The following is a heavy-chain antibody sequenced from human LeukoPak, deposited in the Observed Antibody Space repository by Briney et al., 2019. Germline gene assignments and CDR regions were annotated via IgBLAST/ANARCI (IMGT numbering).Heavy chain of an antibody. J-gene: IGHJ6*02. CDR1: GFTFGSYS. CDR2: ISSSSSYI. Sequence: GGSLRLSCAASGFTFGSYSMNWVRQAPGKGLEWVSSISSSSSYIYYADSAKGRFTISRDNAKNSLYLQMNSLREEDTAVYYCAEEYGSRSYYYGMDVWGQGTTVTVSS. D-gene: IGHD6-13*01. V-gene: IGHV3-21*01. CDR3: AEEYGSRSYYYGMDV.